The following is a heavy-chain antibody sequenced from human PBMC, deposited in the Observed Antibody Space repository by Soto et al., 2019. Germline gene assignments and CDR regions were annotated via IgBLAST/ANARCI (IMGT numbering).Heavy chain of an antibody. CDR1: GFSLPSYS. D-gene: IGHD2-8*01. V-gene: IGHV3-48*04. CDR3: ARELEYCSNGVCYPYFDS. CDR2: ISSSSYTI. Sequence: GSLRLSCASSGFSLPSYSMNWVSLAPGKGLECLSDISSSSYTIYYADSVKGRFTISSDNAKNSLYLQMDSLRAEDTAVYYCARELEYCSNGVCYPYFDSWGQGT. J-gene: IGHJ4*02.